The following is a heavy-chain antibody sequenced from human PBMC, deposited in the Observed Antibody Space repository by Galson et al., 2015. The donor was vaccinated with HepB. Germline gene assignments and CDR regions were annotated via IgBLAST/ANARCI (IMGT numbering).Heavy chain of an antibody. CDR2: ISSSSSYI. J-gene: IGHJ6*02. Sequence: SLRLSCAASGFTFSSYSMNWVRQAPGKGLEWVSSISSSSSYIYYADSVKGRFTISRDNAKNSLYLQMNSLRAEDTAVYYCARDLPLNSSGWYVHYYYGMDVWGQGTTVTVSS. V-gene: IGHV3-21*01. CDR1: GFTFSSYS. D-gene: IGHD6-19*01. CDR3: ARDLPLNSSGWYVHYYYGMDV.